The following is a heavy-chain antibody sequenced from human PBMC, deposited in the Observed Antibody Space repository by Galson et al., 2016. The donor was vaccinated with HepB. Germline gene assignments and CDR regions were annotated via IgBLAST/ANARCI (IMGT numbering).Heavy chain of an antibody. Sequence: SLRLSCAASGFPLSSYAMSWVRQAPGKGLEWVSAVSGSGFITYYADSVKGRYIISRANSKNTLYLQINSLRANDTAVYYWARELVIIGTTHWFDPWGQGTRVTVSS. CDR2: VSGSGFIT. CDR3: ARELVIIGTTHWFDP. V-gene: IGHV3-23*01. CDR1: GFPLSSYA. J-gene: IGHJ5*02. D-gene: IGHD3-3*01.